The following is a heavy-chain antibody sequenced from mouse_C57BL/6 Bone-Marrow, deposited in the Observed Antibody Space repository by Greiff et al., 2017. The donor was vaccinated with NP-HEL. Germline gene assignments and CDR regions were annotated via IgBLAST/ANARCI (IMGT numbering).Heavy chain of an antibody. J-gene: IGHJ1*03. Sequence: VQLQQPGAELVKPGASVKVSCKASGYTFTSYWMHWVKQRPGQGLEWIGRIHPSDSDTNYNQKFKGKATLTVDKSSSTAYMQLSSLTSEDSAVYYCAIEVSFWYFGVWGTGTTVTVSS. V-gene: IGHV1-74*01. D-gene: IGHD2-14*01. CDR3: AIEVSFWYFGV. CDR2: IHPSDSDT. CDR1: GYTFTSYW.